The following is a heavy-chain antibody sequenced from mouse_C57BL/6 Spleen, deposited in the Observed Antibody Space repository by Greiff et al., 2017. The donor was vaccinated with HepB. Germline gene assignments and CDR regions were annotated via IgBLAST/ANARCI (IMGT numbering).Heavy chain of an antibody. CDR2: IYPRDGST. CDR1: GYTFTDHT. V-gene: IGHV1-78*01. D-gene: IGHD2-3*01. CDR3: ARATYDGYWYFDV. Sequence: LQQSDAAPAKPGASVKISCKVSGYTFTDHTIHWMKQRPEQGLEWIGYIYPRDGSTKYNEKFKGKATLTADKSSSTAYMQLNSLTSEDSAVYFCARATYDGYWYFDVWGTGTTVTVSS. J-gene: IGHJ1*03.